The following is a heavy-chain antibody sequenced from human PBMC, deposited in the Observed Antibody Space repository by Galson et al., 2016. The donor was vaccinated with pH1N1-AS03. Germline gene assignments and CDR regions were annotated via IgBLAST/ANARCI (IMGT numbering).Heavy chain of an antibody. CDR3: AKDRSTGPTGWGSVDT. CDR2: ISVTGGST. V-gene: IGHV3-23*01. CDR1: GFTFSSYG. J-gene: IGHJ5*02. D-gene: IGHD3-16*01. Sequence: SLRLSCATSGFTFSSYGMTWVRQAPGKGLEWVSRISVTGGSTYSADSVKGRFTISRDHSKNTLYLQMSSLRAEDTAVYYCAKDRSTGPTGWGSVDTWGQGTLVTVSS.